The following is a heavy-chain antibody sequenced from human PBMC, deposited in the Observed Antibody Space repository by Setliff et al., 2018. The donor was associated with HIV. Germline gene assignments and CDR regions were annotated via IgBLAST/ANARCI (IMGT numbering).Heavy chain of an antibody. V-gene: IGHV3-21*01. CDR1: AFPFSSFS. Sequence: PGGSLRLSCAASAFPFSSFSMSWVRQAPGKGLEWVSSISSTSISIHYADSVKGRFTISRDNAKNSLSLEMNSLRAEDTAVYFCASLQDAIAAGGMDYWGQGALVTVSS. D-gene: IGHD6-13*01. J-gene: IGHJ4*02. CDR3: ASLQDAIAAGGMDY. CDR2: ISSTSISI.